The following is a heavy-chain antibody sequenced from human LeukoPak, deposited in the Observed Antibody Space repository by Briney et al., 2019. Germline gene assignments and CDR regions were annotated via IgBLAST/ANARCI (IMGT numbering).Heavy chain of an antibody. D-gene: IGHD1-26*01. CDR1: GFTVSNNY. V-gene: IGHV3-66*01. J-gene: IGHJ3*02. Sequence: AGSLRLSCAASGFTVSNNYMTWVRQVPGKGLEWVSVMYRVGNTYYADFVKGRFTISRDNFKNTLHLQMNSLRVEDTALYYCARGLTVGATGVWAFDIWGQGTMVTVSS. CDR2: MYRVGNT. CDR3: ARGLTVGATGVWAFDI.